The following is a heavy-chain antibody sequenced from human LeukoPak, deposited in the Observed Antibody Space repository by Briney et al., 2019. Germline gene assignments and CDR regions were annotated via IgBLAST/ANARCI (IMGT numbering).Heavy chain of an antibody. CDR1: GFTFSSYN. CDR3: ARESPLGFDI. D-gene: IGHD3-3*01. CDR2: ISSSSRTR. V-gene: IGHV3-48*01. Sequence: GGSLRLSCVASGFTFSSYNMNWVRQAPGKGLEWVSYISSSSRTRDYVDSVKGRFTISRDNVKNSLYLQMNSLRAEDTAVYYCARESPLGFDIWGQGKMVTVSS. J-gene: IGHJ3*02.